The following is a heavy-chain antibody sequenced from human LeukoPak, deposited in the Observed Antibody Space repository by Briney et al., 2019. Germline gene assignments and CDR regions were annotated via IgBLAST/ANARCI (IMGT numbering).Heavy chain of an antibody. J-gene: IGHJ2*01. CDR1: GGTFSSYA. Sequence: SVKVSCKASGGTFSSYAISWVRQAPGQGLEWMGGIIPIFGTANYAQKFQGRVTITADESTSTAYMELSSLRSEDTAVYYCARDVKTVLLWFGNWYFDLWGRGTLVTVSS. V-gene: IGHV1-69*01. D-gene: IGHD3-10*01. CDR2: IIPIFGTA. CDR3: ARDVKTVLLWFGNWYFDL.